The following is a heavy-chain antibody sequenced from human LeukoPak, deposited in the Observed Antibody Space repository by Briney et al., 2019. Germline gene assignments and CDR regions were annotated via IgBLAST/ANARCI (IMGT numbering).Heavy chain of an antibody. Sequence: SDTLSLTCNLSGGSISGYSWSWIRQPAGKGLEWIGYIFASGSTNYNPSLRSRLTMSVDTSKNQFSLKLTSVTAADTAVYYCAKDPRFSYCSSTTCAYAFDIWGQGTMVTVSS. CDR2: IFASGST. D-gene: IGHD2-2*01. J-gene: IGHJ3*02. V-gene: IGHV4-4*07. CDR3: AKDPRFSYCSSTTCAYAFDI. CDR1: GGSISGYS.